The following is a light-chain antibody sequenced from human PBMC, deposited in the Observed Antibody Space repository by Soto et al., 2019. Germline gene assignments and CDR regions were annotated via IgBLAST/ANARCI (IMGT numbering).Light chain of an antibody. CDR2: DAS. V-gene: IGKV3D-15*01. CDR1: QSVGSK. CDR3: QQYGDWPGA. J-gene: IGKJ4*01. Sequence: LAPGERATLSCRASQSVGSKLAWYQQRPGQAPRLLIYDASNRATGIPARFSGSGSGTEFSLTISSLQSEDFAVYSCQQYGDWPGAFGGGTKVEIK.